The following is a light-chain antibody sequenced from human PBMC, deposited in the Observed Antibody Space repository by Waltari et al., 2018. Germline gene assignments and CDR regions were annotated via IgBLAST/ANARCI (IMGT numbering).Light chain of an antibody. J-gene: IGLJ3*02. CDR2: SDN. V-gene: IGLV1-44*01. Sequence: QSVVTQPPSASGTPGQWVPISCSGSSSNIGSNTVNWYQQPPGTAPKLLVSSDNQRPSGVPVRFSGSKSGTSASLAISGLQSEDEAGDYCAAWDDSLNAVVFGGGTKLTVL. CDR3: AAWDDSLNAVV. CDR1: SSNIGSNT.